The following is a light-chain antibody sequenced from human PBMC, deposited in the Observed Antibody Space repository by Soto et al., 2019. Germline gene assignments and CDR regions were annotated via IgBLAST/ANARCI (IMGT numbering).Light chain of an antibody. Sequence: EIVMKQSPATLSVSPGERATLSCRASQSVSSNLAWYQQKPGQAPRLLIYGASTRATGIPARFSGSGSGTAFTLTISSLQSEDFAVYYCQQYNNWPQTFGQGTKVEIK. J-gene: IGKJ1*01. CDR2: GAS. CDR1: QSVSSN. CDR3: QQYNNWPQT. V-gene: IGKV3-15*01.